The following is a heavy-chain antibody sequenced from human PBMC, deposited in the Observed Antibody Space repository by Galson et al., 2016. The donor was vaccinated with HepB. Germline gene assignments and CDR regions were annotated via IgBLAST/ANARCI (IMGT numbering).Heavy chain of an antibody. J-gene: IGHJ4*02. CDR2: MNANSGNT. V-gene: IGHV1-8*01. Sequence: SVKVSCKASGYSFKNYDINWVRQAPGQGLEWMGWMNANSGNTGYAQKFQGRVTMTRDTSIDTAYLELTSLTSHDTAVYYCERGIMSAGWHTYWGLGTLVIVSS. CDR1: GYSFKNYD. CDR3: ERGIMSAGWHTY. D-gene: IGHD6-19*01.